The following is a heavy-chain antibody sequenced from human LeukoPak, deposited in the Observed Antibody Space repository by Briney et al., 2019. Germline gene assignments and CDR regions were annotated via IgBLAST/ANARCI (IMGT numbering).Heavy chain of an antibody. CDR3: AKVPQYYYDSSGYFDY. Sequence: GGSLRLSCAASGFTFSSCAMSWVRQAPGKGLEWVSTIIDSGNSLYYADSVEGRFTISRDNSKNTLYLQMNSLRAEDTAVYYCAKVPQYYYDSSGYFDYWGQGTLVTVSS. V-gene: IGHV3-23*05. D-gene: IGHD3-22*01. CDR2: IIDSGNSL. CDR1: GFTFSSCA. J-gene: IGHJ4*02.